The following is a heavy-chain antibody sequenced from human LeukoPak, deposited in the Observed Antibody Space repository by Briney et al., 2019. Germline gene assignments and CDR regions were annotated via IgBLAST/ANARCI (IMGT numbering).Heavy chain of an antibody. CDR3: ARDLVGATGH. CDR2: ISYDGSNK. CDR1: GLTFSGYD. D-gene: IGHD1-26*01. V-gene: IGHV3-30-3*01. Sequence: GGSLRLSCAASGLTFSGYDMHWVRQAPGKGLEWVAVISYDGSNKYYADSVKGRFTISRDNSKNTLYLQMNSLRAEDTAVYYCARDLVGATGHWGQGTLVTVSS. J-gene: IGHJ4*02.